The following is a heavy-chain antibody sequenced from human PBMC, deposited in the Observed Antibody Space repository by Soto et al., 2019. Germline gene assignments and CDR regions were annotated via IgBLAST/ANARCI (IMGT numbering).Heavy chain of an antibody. CDR3: ATYYDSSGYYYYQFDY. CDR2: ISYDGSNK. V-gene: IGHV3-30-3*01. D-gene: IGHD3-22*01. J-gene: IGHJ4*02. Sequence: PGGSLRLSCAASGFTFSSYAMHWVRQAPGKGLEWVAVISYDGSNKYYADSVKGRFTISRDNSKNTLYLQMNSLRAEDTAVYYCATYYDSSGYYYYQFDYWGQGTLVTVSS. CDR1: GFTFSSYA.